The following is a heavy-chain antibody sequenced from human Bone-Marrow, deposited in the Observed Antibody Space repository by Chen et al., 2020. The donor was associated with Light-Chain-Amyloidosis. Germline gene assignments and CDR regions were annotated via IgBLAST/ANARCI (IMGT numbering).Heavy chain of an antibody. CDR3: ARRRDGYNFDY. CDR1: GYTFPNYW. CDR2: IYPDDSDA. D-gene: IGHD5-12*01. Sequence: EVQLEQSGPEVKKPGESLKISCKGSGYTFPNYWIGWVRQMPGKGLEWMGVIYPDDSDAGYSPSFEGPVTISAEKSITTAYLQWRSLKASDTAMYYCARRRDGYNFDYWGQGTLVTVSS. V-gene: IGHV5-51*01. J-gene: IGHJ4*02.